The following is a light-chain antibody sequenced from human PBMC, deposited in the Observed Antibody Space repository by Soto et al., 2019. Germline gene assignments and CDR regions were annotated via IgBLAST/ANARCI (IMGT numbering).Light chain of an antibody. CDR3: PQYNSYLT. CDR2: DAS. CDR1: QSISSW. Sequence: DIQMTQSPSTLSASVGDRVTITCRASQSISSWLAWYQQKPGKAPKLLIYDASSLESGVPSRFSGSGSGTEFSLTISSLQPDDFATYYGPQYNSYLTFGGGTKVEIK. V-gene: IGKV1-5*01. J-gene: IGKJ4*01.